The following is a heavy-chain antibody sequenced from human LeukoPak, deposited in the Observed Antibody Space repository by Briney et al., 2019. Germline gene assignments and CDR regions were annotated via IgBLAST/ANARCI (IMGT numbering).Heavy chain of an antibody. CDR2: ISSSGSTI. D-gene: IGHD5-24*01. CDR3: ARRWLQFGLDAFDI. CDR1: GFTFSDYY. J-gene: IGHJ3*02. Sequence: GRSLRLSSAASGFTFSDYYMSWIRQAPGKWLEWVSYISSSGSTIYYADSVKGRFTISRDNAKNSLYLQMNSLRAEDTAVYYCARRWLQFGLDAFDIWGQGTMVTVSS. V-gene: IGHV3-11*01.